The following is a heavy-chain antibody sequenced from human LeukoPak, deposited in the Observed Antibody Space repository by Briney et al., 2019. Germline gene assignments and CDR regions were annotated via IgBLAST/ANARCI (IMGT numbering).Heavy chain of an antibody. CDR2: INPSGGST. CDR3: AKVPRELTGK. D-gene: IGHD7-27*01. Sequence: ASVKVSCKASGYTFTSYYMHWVRQAPGQGLEWMGIINPSGGSTSYAQKFQGRVTMTRDTSTNTVYMELSSLRSEDTAVYYCAKVPRELTGKWGQGTLVTVSA. V-gene: IGHV1-46*01. CDR1: GYTFTSYY. J-gene: IGHJ4*02.